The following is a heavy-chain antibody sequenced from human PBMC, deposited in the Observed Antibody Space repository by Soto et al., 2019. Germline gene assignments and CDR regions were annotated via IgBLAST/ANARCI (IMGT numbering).Heavy chain of an antibody. V-gene: IGHV3-30*18. CDR3: AKGDPIVLVLTAPSI. CDR2: ISYDGTNK. Sequence: PGGSLRLSCAASGFTFSSYGMHWVRQAPGKGLEWVAVISYDGTNKYYADSVKGRFTISRDNSKNTLYLQMNSLRAEDTALYYCAKGDPIVLVLTAPSIWGQGTLVTVSS. CDR1: GFTFSSYG. J-gene: IGHJ4*02. D-gene: IGHD2-2*01.